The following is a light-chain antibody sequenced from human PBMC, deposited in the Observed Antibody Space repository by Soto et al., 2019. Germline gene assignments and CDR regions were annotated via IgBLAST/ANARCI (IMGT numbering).Light chain of an antibody. CDR3: QEYNSYSPYT. CDR1: QSISSW. J-gene: IGKJ2*01. CDR2: KAS. V-gene: IGKV1-5*03. Sequence: DIQMTQSPSTLSASVGDRVTITCPASQSISSWLAWYQQKPGKAPKLLIYKASSLKSGVTSRFSGCGSGIEFTLTVSSLQPDDFETYYCQEYNSYSPYTFGQGTKLVIK.